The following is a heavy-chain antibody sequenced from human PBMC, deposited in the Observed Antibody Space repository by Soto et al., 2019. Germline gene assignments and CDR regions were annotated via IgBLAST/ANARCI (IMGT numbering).Heavy chain of an antibody. V-gene: IGHV1-8*01. Sequence: ASVKVSCKASGYTFTSYDINWVRQATGQGLEWMGWMNPNSGNTGYAQKFQGRVTMTRNTSISTAYMELSSLRSEDTAVYYCASAYCSGGSCYETFDYWGRGTLVTVSS. D-gene: IGHD2-15*01. CDR1: GYTFTSYD. CDR2: MNPNSGNT. CDR3: ASAYCSGGSCYETFDY. J-gene: IGHJ4*02.